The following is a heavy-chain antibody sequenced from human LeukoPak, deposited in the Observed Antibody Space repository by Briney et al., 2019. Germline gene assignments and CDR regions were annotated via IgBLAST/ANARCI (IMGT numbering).Heavy chain of an antibody. J-gene: IGHJ3*02. CDR2: TSSGSDYI. CDR1: GFAFISYS. D-gene: IGHD1-26*01. V-gene: IGHV3-21*01. CDR3: ARGHSGSYQRTDAFDI. Sequence: KTGGSLGLSCAASGFAFISYSINWVRQAPGKGLEWVSSTSSGSDYIYYADSMKGRFSTSRDNAKNSLYLQMNSLTVEDTAVYYCARGHSGSYQRTDAFDIWGQGTMVTVSS.